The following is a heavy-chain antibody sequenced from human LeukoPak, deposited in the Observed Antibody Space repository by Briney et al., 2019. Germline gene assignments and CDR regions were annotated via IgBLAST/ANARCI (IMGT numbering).Heavy chain of an antibody. J-gene: IGHJ4*02. D-gene: IGHD3/OR15-3a*01. CDR2: ISNSGGST. V-gene: IGHV3-23*01. CDR3: AKRGVVIRVILVGFHKEAYYFES. CDR1: GITLNNYG. Sequence: GGSLRLSCAVSGITLNNYGMTWVRQAPGKGLEWVAGISNSGGSTKYADSVKGRFTISRDNPKNTLYLQMNSLRAEDTAVYFCAKRGVVIRVILVGFHKEAYYFESWGQGALVTVSS.